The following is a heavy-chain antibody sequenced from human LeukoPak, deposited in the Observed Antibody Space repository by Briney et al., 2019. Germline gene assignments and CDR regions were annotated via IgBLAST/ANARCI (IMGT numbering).Heavy chain of an antibody. Sequence: SETLSLTCAVYGGSFSGYSWSWIRQPPGKGLEWIGEINHSGSTNYNPSLKSRVTISVDTSKNQFSLKLSSVTAADTAVYYCARGPRHYDYVWGGYRTLVYFDYWGQGTLVTVSS. V-gene: IGHV4-34*01. CDR3: ARGPRHYDYVWGGYRTLVYFDY. CDR2: INHSGST. CDR1: GGSFSGYS. J-gene: IGHJ4*02. D-gene: IGHD3-16*02.